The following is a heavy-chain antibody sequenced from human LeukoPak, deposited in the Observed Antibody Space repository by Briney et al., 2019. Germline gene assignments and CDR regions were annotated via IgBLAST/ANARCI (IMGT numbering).Heavy chain of an antibody. CDR2: IYYSGST. J-gene: IGHJ3*02. D-gene: IGHD6-13*01. V-gene: IGHV4-59*13. CDR1: GGSISSYY. Sequence: SETLSLTCTVSGGSISSYYWSWIRQPPGKGLEWIGYIYYSGSTNYNPSLKSRVTISVDTSKNQFSLKLSSVTAADTAVYYCARDPREKYSSTRVGAFDIWGQGAMVTVSS. CDR3: ARDPREKYSSTRVGAFDI.